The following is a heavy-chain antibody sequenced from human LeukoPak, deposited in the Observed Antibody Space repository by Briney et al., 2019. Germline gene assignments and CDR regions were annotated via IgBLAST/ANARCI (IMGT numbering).Heavy chain of an antibody. CDR2: ISVYNGNT. Sequence: ASVKVSCKASGYSFISYGISWVRQAPGQGLKWMGGISVYNGNTKYAQKLQGRVTMTTDTSTSTAYMELRSLRSDDTAVYYCARDRPRRRQYNWNDLDPWGQGTLVTVSS. D-gene: IGHD1-20*01. V-gene: IGHV1-18*01. J-gene: IGHJ5*02. CDR3: ARDRPRRRQYNWNDLDP. CDR1: GYSFISYG.